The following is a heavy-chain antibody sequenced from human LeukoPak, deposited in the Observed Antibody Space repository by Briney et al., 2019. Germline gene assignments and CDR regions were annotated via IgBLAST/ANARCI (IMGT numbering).Heavy chain of an antibody. Sequence: GESLKISCKGSGYSFTNYWIGWVRQMPGKGLEYMGIIYPDDSDTRYSPSFQGQVTISADKSISTAYLQWSSLRASDSAMYYCARTDNSGWYWSDSWGQGTLVTVSS. CDR1: GYSFTNYW. D-gene: IGHD3-22*01. V-gene: IGHV5-51*01. J-gene: IGHJ5*01. CDR2: IYPDDSDT. CDR3: ARTDNSGWYWSDS.